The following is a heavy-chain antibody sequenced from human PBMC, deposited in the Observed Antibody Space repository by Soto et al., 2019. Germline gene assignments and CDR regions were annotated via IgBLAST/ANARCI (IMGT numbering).Heavy chain of an antibody. J-gene: IGHJ4*02. CDR2: ISPKSGGT. CDR3: ARPPGYISDWYYFDL. D-gene: IGHD3-9*01. Sequence: ASVKVSCKASGYTFTGYYIHWVRQAPGQGFEWMGRISPKSGGTNYAQKFEGRVTMTWDTSLKTAYMELSSLISEDTAVYYCARPPGYISDWYYFDLWGQGTLVTVSS. V-gene: IGHV1-2*02. CDR1: GYTFTGYY.